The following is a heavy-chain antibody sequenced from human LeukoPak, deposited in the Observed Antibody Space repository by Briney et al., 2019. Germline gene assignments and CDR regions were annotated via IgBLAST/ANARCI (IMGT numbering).Heavy chain of an antibody. CDR2: ISGSGGST. Sequence: PGGSLRLSCAASGFTFSSYAMSWVRQAPGKGLEWVSAISGSGGSTYYADSVKGRFTISRDNSKNTQYLQMNSLRAEDTAVYYCAKVRSSGWYYFDYWGQGTLVTVSS. D-gene: IGHD6-19*01. CDR3: AKVRSSGWYYFDY. V-gene: IGHV3-23*01. CDR1: GFTFSSYA. J-gene: IGHJ4*02.